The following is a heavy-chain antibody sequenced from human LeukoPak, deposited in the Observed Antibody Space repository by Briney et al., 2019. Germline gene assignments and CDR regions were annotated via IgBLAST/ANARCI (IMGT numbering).Heavy chain of an antibody. CDR3: ARGSGNYYVRFDY. CDR2: IWYDGSNK. J-gene: IGHJ4*02. CDR1: GFTFSSYG. Sequence: GGSLRLSCAASGFTFSSYGMHWVRQAPGKGLEWVAGIWYDGSNKYYADSVKGRFTISRDNSKSTLYLQMNSLRAEDTAVYYCARGSGNYYVRFDYWGQGTLVTVSS. D-gene: IGHD1-26*01. V-gene: IGHV3-33*01.